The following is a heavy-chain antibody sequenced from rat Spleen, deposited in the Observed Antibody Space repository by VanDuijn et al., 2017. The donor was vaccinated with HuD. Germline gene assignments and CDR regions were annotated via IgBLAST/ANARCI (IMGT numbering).Heavy chain of an antibody. V-gene: IGHV5-29*01. Sequence: EVQLVESGGGLVQPGRSLKLSCAASGFTFSNYGMAWVRQAPTKGLEWVATIKYDGSSTYHRDSVKGRFTLSRDNTRNTLYLQMDGLKSEDTATYYCVTTYFGYGYFDYWGQGVLVTVSS. CDR2: IKYDGSST. D-gene: IGHD1-9*01. CDR1: GFTFSNYG. J-gene: IGHJ2*01. CDR3: VTTYFGYGYFDY.